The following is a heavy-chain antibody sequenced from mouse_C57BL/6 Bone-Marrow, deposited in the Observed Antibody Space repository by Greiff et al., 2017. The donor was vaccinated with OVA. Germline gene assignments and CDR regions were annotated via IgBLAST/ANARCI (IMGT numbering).Heavy chain of an antibody. CDR1: GYTFTSSW. CDR3: ARRGHLSKSFAY. J-gene: IGHJ3*01. V-gene: IGHV1-55*01. D-gene: IGHD1-1*01. CDR2: IYPGSGST. Sequence: QVQLQQPGAELVKPGASVKMSCKASGYTFTSSWITWVKQRPGQGLEWIGDIYPGSGSTNYNEKFKSKATLTVDTSSSTAYMQLSSLTSEDSAVYYCARRGHLSKSFAYWGQGTLVTVSA.